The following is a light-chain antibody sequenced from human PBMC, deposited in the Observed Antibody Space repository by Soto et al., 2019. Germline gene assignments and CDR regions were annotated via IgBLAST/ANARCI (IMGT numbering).Light chain of an antibody. CDR2: ENN. J-gene: IGLJ1*01. CDR3: GTWNNSLTAYV. Sequence: QSVLTQPPSVSAAPGQKVTISCSGSSSNIGNNYVSWYQQLPGTAPKLLIYENNKRPSGIPDRFSGSKSGTSATLGITGLQTGDDADYYCGTWNNSLTAYVFGPGNIVPDL. CDR1: SSNIGNNY. V-gene: IGLV1-51*02.